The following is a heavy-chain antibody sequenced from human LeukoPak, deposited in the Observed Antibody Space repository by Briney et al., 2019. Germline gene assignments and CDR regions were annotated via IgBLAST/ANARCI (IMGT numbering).Heavy chain of an antibody. D-gene: IGHD6-13*01. CDR3: ARDGIVAAGRFDY. Sequence: GGSLRLSCAASGFTFSSYAMHWVRQAPGKGLEWVAVISYDGSNKDYADSVKGRFTISRDNSKNTLYLQMNSLRAEDTAVYYCARDGIVAAGRFDYWGQGTLVTVSS. CDR2: ISYDGSNK. CDR1: GFTFSSYA. J-gene: IGHJ4*02. V-gene: IGHV3-30*04.